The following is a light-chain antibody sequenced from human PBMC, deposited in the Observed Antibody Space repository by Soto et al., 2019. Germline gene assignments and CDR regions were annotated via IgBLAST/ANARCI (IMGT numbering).Light chain of an antibody. Sequence: QSVLTQPPSASGSPGQSVAISCTVTSSDVGGYNYVSWYQQHPGKAPKLMIYEVNKRPSGVPDRFSGSKSGNTASLTVSGLQDEDEADYYSSSYAGSSNVFGTGTKLTVL. CDR3: SSYAGSSNV. J-gene: IGLJ1*01. CDR1: SSDVGGYNY. CDR2: EVN. V-gene: IGLV2-8*01.